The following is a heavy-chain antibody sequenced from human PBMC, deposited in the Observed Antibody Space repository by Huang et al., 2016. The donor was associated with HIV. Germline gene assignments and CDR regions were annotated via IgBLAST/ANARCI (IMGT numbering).Heavy chain of an antibody. Sequence: EVQLVQSGAEVKKPGESLKISCQGSGYSFNTYWIAWVRQMPGKGPEWMGLIYPCDSDTSYSPSFQGQVTISADKSIDTAYLQWRSLKASDTAMYYCARKFSSTWYRAFDLWGQGTMVTVSS. J-gene: IGHJ3*01. CDR1: GYSFNTYW. V-gene: IGHV5-51*01. CDR3: ARKFSSTWYRAFDL. D-gene: IGHD6-13*01. CDR2: IYPCDSDT.